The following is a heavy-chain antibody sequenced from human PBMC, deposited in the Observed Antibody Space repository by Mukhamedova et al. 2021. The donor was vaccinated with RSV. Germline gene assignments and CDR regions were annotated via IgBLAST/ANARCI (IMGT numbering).Heavy chain of an antibody. J-gene: IGHJ1*01. Sequence: GKGLEWLAYIQYNGNNIYYGDAVKGRFIISRDDSQNTAFLQMSNLGVDDTAVYYCAAEVDPTVILDYGGQGTLVTVLS. CDR3: AAEVDPTVILDY. V-gene: IGHV3-30*02. D-gene: IGHD3-16*01. CDR2: IQYNGNNI.